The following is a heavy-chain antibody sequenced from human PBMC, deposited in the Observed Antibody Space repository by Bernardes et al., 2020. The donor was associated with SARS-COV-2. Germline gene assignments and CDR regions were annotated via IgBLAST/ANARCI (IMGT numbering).Heavy chain of an antibody. Sequence: VGSLILSCAAAAFTVKNDYMSWFRQAPGKGLEWVSLIYSGGNTYYTDSVKGRFTISRHISENTLYLHMNSLRSEDTAVYYCATGPYDHDGTAYSPIDYWGQGILVSVSS. J-gene: IGHJ4*02. CDR2: IYSGGNT. V-gene: IGHV3-53*01. CDR3: ATGPYDHDGTAYSPIDY. D-gene: IGHD2-21*02. CDR1: AFTVKNDY.